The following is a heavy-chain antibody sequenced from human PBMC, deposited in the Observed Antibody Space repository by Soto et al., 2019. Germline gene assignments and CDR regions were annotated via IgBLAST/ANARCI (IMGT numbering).Heavy chain of an antibody. Sequence: PGGSLRLSCAASGFTFSNAWMSWVRQAPGKGLEWVGRIKSKTDGGTTDYAAPVKGRFTISRDDSKNTLYLQMNSLKTEDTAVYYCTTVLSGYCTNGACPNIGYYYYGMGVWGQGTTVTVSS. CDR3: TTVLSGYCTNGACPNIGYYYYGMGV. CDR2: IKSKTDGGTT. J-gene: IGHJ6*02. V-gene: IGHV3-15*01. CDR1: GFTFSNAW. D-gene: IGHD2-8*01.